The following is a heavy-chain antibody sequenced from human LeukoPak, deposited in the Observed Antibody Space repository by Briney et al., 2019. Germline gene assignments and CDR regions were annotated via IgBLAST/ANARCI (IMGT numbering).Heavy chain of an antibody. CDR3: ARIYDSSGYSHFDY. V-gene: IGHV1-69*05. D-gene: IGHD3-22*01. CDR1: GGTFSSYA. J-gene: IGHJ4*02. CDR2: IIPVFGTA. Sequence: SVKVSCKASGGTFSSYAISWVRQAPGQGLEWMGGIIPVFGTANYAQKFQGRVTITTDESTSTAYMELSSLRSEDTAVYYCARIYDSSGYSHFDYWGQGTLVTVSS.